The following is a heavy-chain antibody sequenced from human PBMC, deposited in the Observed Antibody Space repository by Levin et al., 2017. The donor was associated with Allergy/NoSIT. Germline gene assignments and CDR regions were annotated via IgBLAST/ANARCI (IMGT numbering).Heavy chain of an antibody. Sequence: PGGSLRLSCATSGFTFSSYSMNWVRQAPGKGLEWVSYISHTSATIYNADSVKGRFTISRDSAKNSLYLQMNNLRAEDTAVYYCAREGRGSGSYPDAFDIWGQGTMVTVSS. CDR2: ISHTSATI. CDR3: AREGRGSGSYPDAFDI. D-gene: IGHD3-10*01. V-gene: IGHV3-48*01. J-gene: IGHJ3*02. CDR1: GFTFSSYS.